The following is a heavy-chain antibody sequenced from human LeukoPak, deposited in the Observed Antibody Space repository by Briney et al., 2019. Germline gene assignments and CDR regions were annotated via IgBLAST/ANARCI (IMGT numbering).Heavy chain of an antibody. Sequence: GGSLRLTCAASGFTFSNYWMHWDRQAPGKGLVWVSRIKSDGSTNYADSVKGRFTISRDNAKNTLSLQMNSLRPEDTGVYYCARAPSEIGGYYPEYFRHWGQGTLVTVSS. CDR2: IKSDGST. J-gene: IGHJ1*01. V-gene: IGHV3-74*01. CDR3: ARAPSEIGGYYPEYFRH. CDR1: GFTFSNYW. D-gene: IGHD3-22*01.